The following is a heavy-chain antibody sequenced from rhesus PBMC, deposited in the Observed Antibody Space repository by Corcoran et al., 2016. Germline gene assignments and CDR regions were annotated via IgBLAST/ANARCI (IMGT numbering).Heavy chain of an antibody. J-gene: IGHJ4*01. CDR2: IGPSDPDT. CDR3: AKGEGTAGMGY. D-gene: IGHD5-24*01. CDR1: GYSFTSYW. V-gene: IGHV5-2*01. Sequence: EVQLVQSGAEVKRPGESLKISCKTSGYSFTSYWISWVRQMPGKGLEWGGAIGPSDPDTRYRPSFQGQCTISADKSISTAYLQWSSLKASDSATYYCAKGEGTAGMGYWGQGVLVTVSS.